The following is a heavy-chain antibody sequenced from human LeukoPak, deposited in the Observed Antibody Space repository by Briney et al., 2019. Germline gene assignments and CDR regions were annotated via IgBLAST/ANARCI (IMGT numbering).Heavy chain of an antibody. V-gene: IGHV3-21*01. J-gene: IGHJ4*02. CDR1: GFTFSTYS. Sequence: GGSLRLSCAASGFTFSTYSMTWVRQAPGKGLEWVSSITSASNYINYADSVKGRFTISRDNAQNSLYLQMNSLRAEDTAVYYCARDSSMFRGVINYWGQGTLVTVSS. CDR3: ARDSSMFRGVINY. CDR2: ITSASNYI. D-gene: IGHD3-10*01.